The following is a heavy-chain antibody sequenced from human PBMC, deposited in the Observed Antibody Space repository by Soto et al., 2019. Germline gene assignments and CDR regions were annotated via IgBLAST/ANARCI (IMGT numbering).Heavy chain of an antibody. CDR3: ATSWGLTGNQKDLLFTY. CDR2: INPNSGGT. CDR1: GYTFTGYY. D-gene: IGHD7-27*01. J-gene: IGHJ4*02. Sequence: ASVKVSCKASGYTFTGYYMHWVRQAPGQGLEWMGWINPNSGGTNFAQKFQGWVTMTRDTSISTAYMELSRLRSDDTAVYYCATSWGLTGNQKDLLFTYWGQGTLVTVSS. V-gene: IGHV1-2*04.